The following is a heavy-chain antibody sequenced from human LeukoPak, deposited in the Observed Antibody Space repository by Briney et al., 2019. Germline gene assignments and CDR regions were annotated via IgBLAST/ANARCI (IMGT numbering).Heavy chain of an antibody. D-gene: IGHD2-2*01. CDR2: IKGDESSI. CDR3: AKDLCSSASCYPVDY. J-gene: IGHJ4*02. Sequence: GGSLRLSCAASAFTFSSYWMHWVRQAPGKGLEWVSRIKGDESSINYADSVEGRFTISRDNSKNTLYLQMNSLRADDTAVYYCAKDLCSSASCYPVDYWGQGTLVTVSS. CDR1: AFTFSSYW. V-gene: IGHV3-74*01.